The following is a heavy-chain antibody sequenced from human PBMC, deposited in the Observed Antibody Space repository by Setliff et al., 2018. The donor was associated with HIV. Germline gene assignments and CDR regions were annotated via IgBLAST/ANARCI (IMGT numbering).Heavy chain of an antibody. CDR3: ARAQYYYGSVDYYYMDV. Sequence: SETLSLTCAVYGGALSGYSWSWIRQPPGKGLEWIGEINHSGSTKYNPSLKSRVNISVDTSKNQFSLKLSSVTAAYTAVYYCARAQYYYGSVDYYYMDVWGKGTTVTVSS. CDR1: GGALSGYS. CDR2: INHSGST. J-gene: IGHJ6*03. V-gene: IGHV4-34*01. D-gene: IGHD3-10*01.